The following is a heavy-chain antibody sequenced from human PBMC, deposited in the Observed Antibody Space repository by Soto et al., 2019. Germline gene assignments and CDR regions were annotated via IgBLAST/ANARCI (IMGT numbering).Heavy chain of an antibody. Sequence: SETLSLTCTVSGGSISSGGYYWSWIRQHPGKGLEWIGYIYYSGSTYYNPSLKSRVTISVDTSKNQFSLKLSSVTAADTAVYYCARGEWFGELLGAFDIWGQGTRVTVSS. V-gene: IGHV4-31*03. CDR1: GGSISSGGYY. D-gene: IGHD3-10*01. CDR3: ARGEWFGELLGAFDI. J-gene: IGHJ3*02. CDR2: IYYSGST.